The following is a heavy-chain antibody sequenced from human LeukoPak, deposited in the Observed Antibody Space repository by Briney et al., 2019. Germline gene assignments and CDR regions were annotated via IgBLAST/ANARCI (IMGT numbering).Heavy chain of an antibody. CDR3: TRESGSYHGNDY. Sequence: ASVKVSCKASGYTFTGYYMHWVRQAPGQGLEWMGRIHPNNGGANYAQKFQGRVTMTGDTSISTAYMELSSLRSDDTAVYYCTRESGSYHGNDYWGQGTLVTVSS. CDR1: GYTFTGYY. J-gene: IGHJ4*02. V-gene: IGHV1-2*06. D-gene: IGHD1-26*01. CDR2: IHPNNGGA.